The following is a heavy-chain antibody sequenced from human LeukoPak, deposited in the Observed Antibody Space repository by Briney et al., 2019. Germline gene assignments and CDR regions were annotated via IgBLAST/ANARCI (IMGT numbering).Heavy chain of an antibody. CDR1: GGSFSGYY. D-gene: IGHD2-15*01. J-gene: IGHJ4*02. V-gene: IGHV4-34*09. CDR3: AREQRGYCSGGSCYSANDY. CDR2: IYHSGNT. Sequence: SETLSLTCAVYGGSFSGYYWTWIRQHPGKGLEWVGYIYHSGNTEYNTSLKSRVTMAVDTSNNRFSLKLSSATAADTAVYYCAREQRGYCSGGSCYSANDYWGQGTLVTVSS.